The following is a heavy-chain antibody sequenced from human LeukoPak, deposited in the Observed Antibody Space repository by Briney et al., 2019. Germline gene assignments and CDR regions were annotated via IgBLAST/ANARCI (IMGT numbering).Heavy chain of an antibody. CDR3: ARVIHPNYYYDSSGYLDY. D-gene: IGHD3-22*01. Sequence: ASVKLSCKASGYTFTSYGISWVRQAPGQGLEWMGWISAYNGNTNYAQKLQGRVTMTTDTSTSTAYMELRSLRSDDTAVYYCARVIHPNYYYDSSGYLDYWGQGTLVTVSS. V-gene: IGHV1-18*01. CDR2: ISAYNGNT. CDR1: GYTFTSYG. J-gene: IGHJ4*02.